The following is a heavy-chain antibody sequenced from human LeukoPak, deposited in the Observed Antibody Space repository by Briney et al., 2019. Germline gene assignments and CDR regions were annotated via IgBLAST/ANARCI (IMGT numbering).Heavy chain of an antibody. V-gene: IGHV1-8*01. CDR2: VHPDTGYA. CDR1: GYPFTTYE. CDR3: AKGPRNDP. Sequence: ASVKVSCKTSGYPFTTYEINWVRQAAGQGLEWMGWVHPDTGYADYAQKFQGRVTMTSDTSISTAYMELSSLRSDDTAVYFCAKGPRNDPWGQGSLVTVSS. J-gene: IGHJ5*02. D-gene: IGHD1-14*01.